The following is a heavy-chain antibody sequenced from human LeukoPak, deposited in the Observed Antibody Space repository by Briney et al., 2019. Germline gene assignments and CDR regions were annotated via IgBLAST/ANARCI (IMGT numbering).Heavy chain of an antibody. D-gene: IGHD6-13*01. J-gene: IGHJ4*02. Sequence: ASVKVSCKASGYTFTGYYMHWVRQAPGQGLEWMGWIHPNSGGTNYAQTFQGRVTMTRDTSISTAYMELSRLRSDDTAVYYCARERIAAAATSADYWGQGTLVTVSS. CDR1: GYTFTGYY. CDR3: ARERIAAAATSADY. V-gene: IGHV1-2*02. CDR2: IHPNSGGT.